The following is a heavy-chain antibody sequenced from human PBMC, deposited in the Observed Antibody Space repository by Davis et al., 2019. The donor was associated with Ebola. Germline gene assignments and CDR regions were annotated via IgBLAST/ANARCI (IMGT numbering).Heavy chain of an antibody. J-gene: IGHJ4*02. CDR1: GGIFRNFA. V-gene: IGHV1-69*13. CDR3: STHGGYDYVWGTWDS. CDR2: IIPLFGTP. Sequence: AASVKVSCKASGGIFRNFAISWVRQAPGQGLEGLGVIIPLFGTPNYAQKFRGRVTITADERTSTAYLELSSLRHEDTAIYYCSTHGGYDYVWGTWDSWGQGTLVTVSS. D-gene: IGHD3-16*01.